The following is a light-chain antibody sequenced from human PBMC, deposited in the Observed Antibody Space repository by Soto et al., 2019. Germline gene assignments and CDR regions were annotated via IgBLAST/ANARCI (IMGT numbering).Light chain of an antibody. Sequence: ESVLTQSPGTLSLSPGERATLSCRASQSVSSSYLAWYQQKPGQAPRLLIYGASSRATGIPDRFSGSGSGTDFTLNISRLEPEDFAVYYCQQYGSSPPGLTFGGVTKVEIK. CDR2: GAS. CDR1: QSVSSSY. J-gene: IGKJ4*01. CDR3: QQYGSSPPGLT. V-gene: IGKV3-20*01.